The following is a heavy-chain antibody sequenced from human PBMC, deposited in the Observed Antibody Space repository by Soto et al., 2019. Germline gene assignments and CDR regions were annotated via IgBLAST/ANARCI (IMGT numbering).Heavy chain of an antibody. J-gene: IGHJ3*02. V-gene: IGHV3-7*04. Sequence: GSLRLSCAGSGFAFSSYWMSWVRQAPGNGLEWVANINPDGSQKWYVDSVKGRFTISRDNAKNSLYLQMNSLRVDDTAVYYCARGDYYDTSGPFLDVFDIWGHGTMVTVS. CDR1: GFAFSSYW. CDR2: INPDGSQK. D-gene: IGHD3-22*01. CDR3: ARGDYYDTSGPFLDVFDI.